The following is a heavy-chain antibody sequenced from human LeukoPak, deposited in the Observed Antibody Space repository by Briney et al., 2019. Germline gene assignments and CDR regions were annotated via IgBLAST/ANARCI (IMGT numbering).Heavy chain of an antibody. J-gene: IGHJ4*02. CDR2: FNSEESKT. Sequence: ASVKVSCKVSGYTLTELSMHWVRQAPGKGLEWMGCFNSEESKTNYAKKLKGRFTMTEDTSTHTYYMELSSLRSEDTAVYYGATNHSYCGGYCYFYYWGQGTLVTVSS. CDR3: ATNHSYCGGYCYFYY. V-gene: IGHV1-24*01. D-gene: IGHD2-21*02. CDR1: GYTLTELS.